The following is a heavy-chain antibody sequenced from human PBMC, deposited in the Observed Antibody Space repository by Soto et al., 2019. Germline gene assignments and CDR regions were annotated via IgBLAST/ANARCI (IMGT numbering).Heavy chain of an antibody. CDR2: IYYSGST. Sequence: PSETLSLTCTVSGGSISSGGYYWSWIRQHPGKGLEWIGYIYYSGSTYYNPSLKSRVTISVDTSKNQFSLKLSSVTAADTAVYYCARERTDGSGSYWTRKNYNWFDPWGQGTLVTVSS. CDR3: ARERTDGSGSYWTRKNYNWFDP. CDR1: GGSISSGGYY. J-gene: IGHJ5*02. V-gene: IGHV4-31*03. D-gene: IGHD3-10*01.